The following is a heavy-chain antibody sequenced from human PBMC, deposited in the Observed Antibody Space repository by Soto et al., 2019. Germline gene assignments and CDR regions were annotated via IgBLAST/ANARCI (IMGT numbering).Heavy chain of an antibody. V-gene: IGHV6-1*01. CDR2: TYYRSQWYY. J-gene: IGHJ4*02. CDR3: VRLIGNSWLDQ. D-gene: IGHD2-15*01. CDR1: GDSISSYTST. Sequence: SQTLSLTCAISGDSISSYTSTWNWIRKSPSRGLEWLGRTYYRSQWYYDYAVSVKSRISINPDTSKNQFSLQLDSLTPEDTVVYFCVRLIGNSWLDQWGQGTLVTVSS.